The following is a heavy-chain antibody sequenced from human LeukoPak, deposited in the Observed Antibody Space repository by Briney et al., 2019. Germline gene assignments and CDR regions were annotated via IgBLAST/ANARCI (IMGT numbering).Heavy chain of an antibody. D-gene: IGHD6-25*01. CDR3: ARERRLSD. Sequence: PGGSLRLSCAASGFTFSSYAMSWVRQAPGKGLEWVSGISGSGDGTYSADSVKGRFTISRDNAKNSLYLQMNTLRAEDTAVYYCARERRLSDWGRGTLVVVSS. J-gene: IGHJ4*02. CDR2: ISGSGDGT. V-gene: IGHV3-23*01. CDR1: GFTFSSYA.